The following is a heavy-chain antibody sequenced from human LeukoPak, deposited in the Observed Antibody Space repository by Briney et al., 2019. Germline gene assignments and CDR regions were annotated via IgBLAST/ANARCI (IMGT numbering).Heavy chain of an antibody. J-gene: IGHJ6*02. V-gene: IGHV3-9*01. D-gene: IGHD6-13*01. Sequence: GRSLRLSCAASGFTFDDYAMHWVRQAPGKGLEWVSGISWKSVTLGYADSVKGRFTISRDNAKNSLYLQMSSLRPEDTALYYCARTTLPYSSTWPVYYYAMDVWGQGATVTVSS. CDR1: GFTFDDYA. CDR2: ISWKSVTL. CDR3: ARTTLPYSSTWPVYYYAMDV.